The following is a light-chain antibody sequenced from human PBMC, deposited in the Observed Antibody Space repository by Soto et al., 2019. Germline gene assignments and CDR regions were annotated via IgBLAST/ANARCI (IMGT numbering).Light chain of an antibody. V-gene: IGKV1-17*01. J-gene: IGKJ1*01. CDR2: AAS. Sequence: DIQMTQFPSSLSASVGDRVTITCRASQGIRDDLAWYQQKPGKAPKRLIYAASSLQSGVPSRFSGSGSGTEFTLAISSLQPEVFATFYCLQHSTYPLTFGLGTKVEIK. CDR3: LQHSTYPLT. CDR1: QGIRDD.